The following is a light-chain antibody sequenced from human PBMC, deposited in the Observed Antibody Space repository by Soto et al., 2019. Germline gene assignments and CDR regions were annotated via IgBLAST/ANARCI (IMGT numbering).Light chain of an antibody. Sequence: DFQMTQSPSTLSASVGDRVTITCRASQSISSWLAWYQQRPGKAPKLLIYDASSLESGVPSRFSGSGSGTEFTLTISSLQPDDFATYYCQQYNSYRWTFGQGTKVDIK. V-gene: IGKV1-5*01. CDR2: DAS. CDR3: QQYNSYRWT. J-gene: IGKJ1*01. CDR1: QSISSW.